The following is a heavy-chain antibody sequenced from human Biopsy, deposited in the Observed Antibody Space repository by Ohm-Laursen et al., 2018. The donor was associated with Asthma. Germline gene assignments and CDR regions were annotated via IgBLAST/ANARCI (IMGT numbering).Heavy chain of an antibody. D-gene: IGHD4-17*01. CDR1: GGSINIGDYY. V-gene: IGHV4-31*03. Sequence: SQTLSLTCPVSGGSINIGDYYWSWIRQHPVKGLEWIGYIYYSGSTYYNPSLKSRVSISLDTSKNQFSLSLTSATAADTAVYYCARTTYGDDGFDPWGQGTLVTVSS. J-gene: IGHJ5*02. CDR3: ARTTYGDDGFDP. CDR2: IYYSGST.